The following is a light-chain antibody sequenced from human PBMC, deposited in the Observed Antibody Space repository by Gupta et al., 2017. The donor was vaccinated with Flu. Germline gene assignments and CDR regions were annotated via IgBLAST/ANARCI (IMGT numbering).Light chain of an antibody. V-gene: IGLV2-14*01. Sequence: QSALTQPASVSGSPGQSITISCTGTSSDIGTYKYVSWYQQHPGKAPELMIFEVNNRPSGVSTRFSGSKSGNTAYLTISGLQAEDEAVYFGSSYTNTNTLVVFGGGTKLTGL. CDR3: SSYTNTNTLVV. J-gene: IGLJ2*01. CDR2: EVN. CDR1: SSDIGTYKY.